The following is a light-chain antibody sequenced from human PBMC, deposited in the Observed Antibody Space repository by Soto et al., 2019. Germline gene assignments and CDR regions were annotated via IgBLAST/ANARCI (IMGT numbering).Light chain of an antibody. CDR2: WAS. J-gene: IGKJ1*01. CDR1: QTIFYSTNKKNY. V-gene: IGKV4-1*01. Sequence: DFVMTQSPDSLAVSLGERATINCKSSQTIFYSTNKKNYLAWYQLKPGQPPNLLIYWASTRESGVPDRFSGSGSGTDFTLTISSLQAADVAVYYCQQYYSTPWTFGQGTKVEIK. CDR3: QQYYSTPWT.